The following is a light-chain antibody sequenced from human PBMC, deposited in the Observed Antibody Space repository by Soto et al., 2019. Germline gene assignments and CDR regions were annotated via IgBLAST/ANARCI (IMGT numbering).Light chain of an antibody. V-gene: IGKV1-39*01. J-gene: IGKJ5*01. CDR1: QSISSY. Sequence: DIQMTQSPSSLSASVGDRVTITCRASQSISSYLNWYQQKPGKAPKLLIYAASSFQSGVPSRFSGSGSGTDFTLTISSLQPEDFATYYCQQSYSTPITFGQGTLLEI. CDR3: QQSYSTPIT. CDR2: AAS.